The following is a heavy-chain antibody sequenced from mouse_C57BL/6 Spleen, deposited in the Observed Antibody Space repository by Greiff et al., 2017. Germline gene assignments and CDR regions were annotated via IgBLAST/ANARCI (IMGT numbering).Heavy chain of an antibody. CDR3: ARSYGSSYPWFAY. Sequence: DVKLQESGPELVKPGASVKIPCKASGYTFTDYNMDWVKQSHGKSLEWIGDINPNNGGTIYNQKFKGKATLTVDKSSSTAYMELRSLTSEDTAVYYCARSYGSSYPWFAYWGQGTLVTVSA. CDR2: INPNNGGT. D-gene: IGHD1-1*01. V-gene: IGHV1-18*01. CDR1: GYTFTDYN. J-gene: IGHJ3*01.